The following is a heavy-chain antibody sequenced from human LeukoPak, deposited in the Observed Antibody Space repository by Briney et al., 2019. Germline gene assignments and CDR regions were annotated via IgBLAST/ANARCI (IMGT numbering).Heavy chain of an antibody. CDR3: ARGGRDKNWFDP. V-gene: IGHV4-31*03. CDR1: GGSISSGGYY. CDR2: IYYSGST. D-gene: IGHD5-24*01. J-gene: IGHJ5*02. Sequence: PSQTLSLTCTVSGGSISSGGYYWSWIRQHPGKGLEWIGYIYYSGSTYYNPSLKSRVTISVDTSKNQFSLKLTSVTAADTAVYYCARGGRDKNWFDPWGQGTLVTVSS.